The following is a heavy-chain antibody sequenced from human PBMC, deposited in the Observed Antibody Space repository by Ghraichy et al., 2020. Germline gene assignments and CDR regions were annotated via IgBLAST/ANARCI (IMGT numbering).Heavy chain of an antibody. V-gene: IGHV3-23*01. Sequence: GGSLRLSCAASGFTFSSYAMSWVRQAPGKGLEWVSAISGSGGSTYYADSVKGRFTISRDNSKNTLYLQMNSLRAEDTAVYYCAKDLVATISHPYYGMDVWGQGTTVTVSS. CDR1: GFTFSSYA. D-gene: IGHD5-12*01. CDR2: ISGSGGST. J-gene: IGHJ6*02. CDR3: AKDLVATISHPYYGMDV.